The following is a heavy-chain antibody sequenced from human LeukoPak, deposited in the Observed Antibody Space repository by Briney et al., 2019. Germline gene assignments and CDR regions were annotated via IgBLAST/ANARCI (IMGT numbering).Heavy chain of an antibody. CDR1: GFTVSSNY. CDR3: ARGGGDPVTVVRGVIITRVVSYYFDY. Sequence: GGSLRLSCAASGFTVSSNYMSWVRQAPGKGLEWVSVIYSGGSTYYADSVKGRFTISRDNSKNTLYLQMNSLRAEDTAVYYCARGGGDPVTVVRGVIITRVVSYYFDYWGQGTLVTVSS. CDR2: IYSGGST. D-gene: IGHD3-10*01. V-gene: IGHV3-53*01. J-gene: IGHJ4*02.